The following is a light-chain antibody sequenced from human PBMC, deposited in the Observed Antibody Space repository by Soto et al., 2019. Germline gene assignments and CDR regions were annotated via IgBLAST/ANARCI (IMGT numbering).Light chain of an antibody. V-gene: IGLV6-57*02. Sequence: NFMLTQPHSVSESPGKTVTISCTGSSGSIASNYVRWYQQRPGSAPTTVIYEDNQRPSGVPDRFSGSIDSSSNSASLTISGLKTEDEADDYCQSYDSRNQGWVFGGGTKLTVL. J-gene: IGLJ3*02. CDR2: EDN. CDR3: QSYDSRNQGWV. CDR1: SGSIASNY.